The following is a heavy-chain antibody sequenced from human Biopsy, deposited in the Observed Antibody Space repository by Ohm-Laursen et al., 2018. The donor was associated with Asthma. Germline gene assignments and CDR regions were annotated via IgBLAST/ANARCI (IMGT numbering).Heavy chain of an antibody. D-gene: IGHD3-22*01. CDR1: GYTFINNV. Sequence: ASVKVSCKAPGYTFINNVINWVRQAPGQGLKWMGWINPNSGNTGYAQKFHGRVTMTRDTSINTVYMELSSLRSDDTAVYYCARGDSSNWSHYYFDYWGQGTLVTVSS. V-gene: IGHV1-8*01. J-gene: IGHJ4*02. CDR2: INPNSGNT. CDR3: ARGDSSNWSHYYFDY.